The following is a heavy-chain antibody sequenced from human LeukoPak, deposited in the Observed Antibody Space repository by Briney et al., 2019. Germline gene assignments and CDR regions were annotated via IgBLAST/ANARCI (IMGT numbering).Heavy chain of an antibody. Sequence: SVKVSCKASGGTFSSYTISWVRQAPGQGLEWMGRIIPILGIADYAQKFQGRVTITADKSTSTAYMELSSLRSEDTAVYYCAILDYYDSSGYYSRYLQHWGQGTLVTVSS. CDR3: AILDYYDSSGYYSRYLQH. J-gene: IGHJ1*01. D-gene: IGHD3-22*01. CDR2: IIPILGIA. V-gene: IGHV1-69*02. CDR1: GGTFSSYT.